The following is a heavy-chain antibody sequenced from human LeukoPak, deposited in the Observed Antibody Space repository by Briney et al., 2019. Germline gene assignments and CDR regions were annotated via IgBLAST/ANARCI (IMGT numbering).Heavy chain of an antibody. Sequence: ASVKVSCTVSGYTLTELSMHWVRQAPGKGLEWMGRFDTEDGETIYAQKFQGRVTLTADTSTDTAYMELSSLRSEDTAIYYCATEGKMVRGVYTDYWGQGTLVTVFS. V-gene: IGHV1-24*01. CDR3: ATEGKMVRGVYTDY. J-gene: IGHJ4*02. D-gene: IGHD3-10*01. CDR1: GYTLTELS. CDR2: FDTEDGET.